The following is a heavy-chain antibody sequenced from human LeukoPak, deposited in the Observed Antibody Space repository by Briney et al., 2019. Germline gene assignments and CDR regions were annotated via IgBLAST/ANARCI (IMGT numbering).Heavy chain of an antibody. CDR2: ISSSSYI. Sequence: PGGSLRLSCAASGFTFSSYSMNWVRQAPGKGLEWVSSISSSSYIYYADSVKGRFTISRDNAKNSLYLQMNSLRAEDTAVYYCARDGIVAALNYWGQGTLVTVSS. V-gene: IGHV3-21*01. CDR3: ARDGIVAALNY. J-gene: IGHJ4*02. CDR1: GFTFSSYS. D-gene: IGHD2-15*01.